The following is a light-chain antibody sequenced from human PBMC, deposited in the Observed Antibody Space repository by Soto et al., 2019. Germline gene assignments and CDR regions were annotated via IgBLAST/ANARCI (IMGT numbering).Light chain of an antibody. CDR2: DAS. J-gene: IGKJ1*01. V-gene: IGKV3-15*01. CDR1: QSVSNN. Sequence: ILMTQSPATLSVSPGERATLSCRASQSVSNNLAWYQQKPGQAPRLLIYDASTRATGIPARFSGSGSGTEFHLTISGLQSEDFAVYYCQQYNNWPPWTFGQGTKVEIK. CDR3: QQYNNWPPWT.